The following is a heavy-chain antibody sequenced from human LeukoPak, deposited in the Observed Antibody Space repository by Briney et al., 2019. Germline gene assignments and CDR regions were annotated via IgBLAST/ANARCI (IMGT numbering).Heavy chain of an antibody. V-gene: IGHV5-51*01. J-gene: IGHJ3*02. CDR2: IYPGDSDT. CDR1: GYSFTSYW. Sequence: GESLKISCKGSGYSFTSYWIGWVRQLPGKGLEGMGIIYPGDSDTRYSPAFQGQVTISADKSISIAYLQWSSLKASDTAMYYCAKTRDSFLSGAFDIWGQGTMLTVSS. CDR3: AKTRDSFLSGAFDI. D-gene: IGHD5-24*01.